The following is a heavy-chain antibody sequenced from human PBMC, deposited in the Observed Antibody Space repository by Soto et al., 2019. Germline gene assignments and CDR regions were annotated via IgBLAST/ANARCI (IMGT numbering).Heavy chain of an antibody. Sequence: QVQLVESGGGLVKPGGSLRLSCAASGFTFSDYYMSWIRQAPGKGLEWVSYISSSGSTIYYADSVKGRFTISRDNAKNSLYLQMNSLRAEDTAVYYCASPRAFPPGEGGYGDYGTPFDYWGQGTLVTVSS. CDR3: ASPRAFPPGEGGYGDYGTPFDY. CDR1: GFTFSDYY. J-gene: IGHJ4*02. V-gene: IGHV3-11*01. CDR2: ISSSGSTI. D-gene: IGHD4-17*01.